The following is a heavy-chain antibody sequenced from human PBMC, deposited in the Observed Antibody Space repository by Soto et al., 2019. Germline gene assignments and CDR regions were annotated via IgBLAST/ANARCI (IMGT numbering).Heavy chain of an antibody. D-gene: IGHD2-15*01. CDR2: ISYDGSNK. CDR1: GFTFCSYA. V-gene: IGHV3-30-3*01. Sequence: GGSLRLSCAASGFTFCSYAMHWVRQAPGKGLEWVAVISYDGSNKYYADSVKGRFTISRDNSKNTLYLQMNSLRAEDTAVYYCARDSSYCSGGSCYRLGSIDYWGQGTLVTVSS. J-gene: IGHJ4*02. CDR3: ARDSSYCSGGSCYRLGSIDY.